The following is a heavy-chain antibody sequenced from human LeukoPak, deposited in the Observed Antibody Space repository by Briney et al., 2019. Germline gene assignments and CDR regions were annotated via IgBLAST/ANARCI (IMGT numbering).Heavy chain of an antibody. J-gene: IGHJ5*02. D-gene: IGHD4-23*01. V-gene: IGHV3-9*01. CDR2: ITWNSGHK. CDR3: AKAIDYGGNEFDH. Sequence: GGSLGLSCVATGFTFEHYGMHWVRQVPGKGLEWVAYITWNSGHKGYADSVKGRFAISRDNAENSLHLHMNSLTGDDTAFYYCAKAIDYGGNEFDHWGQGTLVTVSP. CDR1: GFTFEHYG.